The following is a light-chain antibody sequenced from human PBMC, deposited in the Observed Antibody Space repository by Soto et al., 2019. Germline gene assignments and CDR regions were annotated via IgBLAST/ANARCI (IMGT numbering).Light chain of an antibody. V-gene: IGLV1-40*01. Sequence: QSVLTQPPSVSGAPRQRVTISCSGSNSNIGAGYGVHWYQQLPGTAPKLLIYADTYRPSGVPDRFSGSKSGTSASLAITGLLPEDEADYYCQSYDITRSGSRVFGGGTKLTVL. CDR2: ADT. J-gene: IGLJ3*02. CDR1: NSNIGAGYG. CDR3: QSYDITRSGSRV.